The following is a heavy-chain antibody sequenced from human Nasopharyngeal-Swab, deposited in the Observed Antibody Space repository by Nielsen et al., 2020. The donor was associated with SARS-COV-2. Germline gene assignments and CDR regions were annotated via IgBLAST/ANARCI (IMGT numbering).Heavy chain of an antibody. CDR2: IIPHSGST. V-gene: IGHV1-2*06. J-gene: IGHJ6*02. CDR3: ARDTGKGAWDV. Sequence: VRQAPGQGLEWMGRIIPHSGSTNVAQKFQGRVTITSETSTSTAYMEVSRLTSDDTATYFCARDTGKGAWDVWGQGTAVTVSS. D-gene: IGHD2-8*02.